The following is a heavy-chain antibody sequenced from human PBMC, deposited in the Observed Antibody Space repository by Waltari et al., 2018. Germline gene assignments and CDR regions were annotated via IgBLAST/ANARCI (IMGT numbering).Heavy chain of an antibody. Sequence: QVQLVQSGAEVKKPGASVKVSCKASGYTFTSYDINWVRQATGQGLEWMGWMNPNSGNTGYAQKFQGRVTMTRNTSISTAYMGLSSLRSEDTAVYYCARALGVDYGGNSLLWYFDLWGRGTLVTVSS. J-gene: IGHJ2*01. D-gene: IGHD4-17*01. V-gene: IGHV1-8*02. CDR3: ARALGVDYGGNSLLWYFDL. CDR2: MNPNSGNT. CDR1: GYTFTSYD.